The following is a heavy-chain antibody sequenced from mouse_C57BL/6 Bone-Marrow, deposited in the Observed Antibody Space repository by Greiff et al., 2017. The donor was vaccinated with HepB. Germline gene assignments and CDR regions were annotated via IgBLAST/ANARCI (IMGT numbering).Heavy chain of an antibody. J-gene: IGHJ3*01. CDR1: GYTFTSYW. Sequence: QVQLQQPGAELVKPGASVKLSCKASGYTFTSYWMQWVKQRPGQGLEWIGEIDPSDSYTNYNQKFKGKATLTVDTSSRTAYMQLSSLTSEDSAVYYCARWGVGGFAYWGQGTLVTVSA. CDR3: ARWGVGGFAY. V-gene: IGHV1-50*01. CDR2: IDPSDSYT.